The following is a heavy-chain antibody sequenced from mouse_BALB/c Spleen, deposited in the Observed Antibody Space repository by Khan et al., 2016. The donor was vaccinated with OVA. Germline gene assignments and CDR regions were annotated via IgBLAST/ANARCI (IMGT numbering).Heavy chain of an antibody. CDR3: ARDYWFVY. CDR2: ISSGGST. V-gene: IGHV5-6-5*01. Sequence: EVELVESGGGLVQPGGSLKLSCAASGFTFSNYVMSWVRQTPEKRLEWVASISSGGSTYYSDSVKGRFTISRDNARNILYLQMSSLRSEDTAMYYCARDYWFVYWGQGTLVTVSA. CDR1: GFTFSNYV. J-gene: IGHJ3*01.